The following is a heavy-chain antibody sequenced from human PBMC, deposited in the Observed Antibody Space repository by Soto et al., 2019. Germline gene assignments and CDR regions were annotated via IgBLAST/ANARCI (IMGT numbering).Heavy chain of an antibody. CDR3: ARSRIAARAGYYYYYGMDV. CDR1: GYSFTSYW. J-gene: IGHJ6*02. CDR2: IDPSDSYT. V-gene: IGHV5-10-1*01. D-gene: IGHD6-6*01. Sequence: GESLKISCKGSGYSFTSYWISWARQMPGKGLEWMGRIDPSDSYTNYSPSFQGHVTISADKSISTTYLQWSSLKASDTAMYYCARSRIAARAGYYYYYGMDVWGQGTTVTVSS.